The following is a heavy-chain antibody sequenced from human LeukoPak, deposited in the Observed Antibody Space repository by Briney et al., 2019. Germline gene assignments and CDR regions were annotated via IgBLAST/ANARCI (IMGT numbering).Heavy chain of an antibody. D-gene: IGHD2-2*01. CDR3: ARDARCSSITCLDY. CDR1: GGSFSGYY. CDR2: INHSGST. Sequence: SSETLSLTCAVYGGSFSGYYWSWIRQPPGKGLEWIGEINHSGSTNYSPSLKSRVIISVDTSKYQFSLKLSSVTAADTAVYYCARDARCSSITCLDYWGQGTLVTVSS. V-gene: IGHV4-34*01. J-gene: IGHJ4*02.